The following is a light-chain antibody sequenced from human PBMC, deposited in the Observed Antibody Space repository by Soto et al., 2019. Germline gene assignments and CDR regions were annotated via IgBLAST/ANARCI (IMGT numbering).Light chain of an antibody. CDR1: QTVRNNY. CDR3: QQYGYSQT. Sequence: EFVLTQSPGTLSLSPGERSTLSCRASQTVRNNYLAWYQQKPGQAPRLLIYDASSRATGIPDRFSGSGSGTDFTLTISRLEPEDFAVYYCQQYGYSQTFGQGTKVDI. J-gene: IGKJ1*01. CDR2: DAS. V-gene: IGKV3-20*01.